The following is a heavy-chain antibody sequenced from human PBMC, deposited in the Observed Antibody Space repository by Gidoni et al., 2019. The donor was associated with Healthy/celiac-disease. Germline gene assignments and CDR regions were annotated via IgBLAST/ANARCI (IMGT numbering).Heavy chain of an antibody. J-gene: IGHJ6*02. CDR2: ISYDASNK. CDR1: GFTFSSYG. V-gene: IGHV3-30*18. D-gene: IGHD3-3*01. Sequence: QVQLVESGGGVVQPGRSLRLSCAASGFTFSSYGMHWVRQAPGKGLEWVAVISYDASNKYYADSVKGRFTISRDNSKNTLYLQMNSLRAEDTAVYYCAKTQYDFWSGYYSDYYGMDVWGQGTTVTVSS. CDR3: AKTQYDFWSGYYSDYYGMDV.